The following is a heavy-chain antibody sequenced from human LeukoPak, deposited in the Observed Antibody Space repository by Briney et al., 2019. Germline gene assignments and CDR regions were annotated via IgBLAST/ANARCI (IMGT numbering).Heavy chain of an antibody. CDR1: GDSISSSSYY. V-gene: IGHV4-39*07. CDR2: IPYSGST. D-gene: IGHD3-10*01. CDR3: ARCKDYYVSGSYYKTFDY. Sequence: SETLSLTCTVSGDSISSSSYYWGWIRQPPGKGLEWIGSIPYSGSTYYDLSLKSRLTISVDTSKNQFSLKLSSVTAADTAVYYCARCKDYYVSGSYYKTFDYWGQGTLVTVSS. J-gene: IGHJ4*02.